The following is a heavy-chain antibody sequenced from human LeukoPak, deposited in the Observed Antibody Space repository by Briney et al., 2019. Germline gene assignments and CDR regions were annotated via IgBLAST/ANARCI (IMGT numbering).Heavy chain of an antibody. CDR3: ARDLGDSSGYWEGPNYYYYYMDV. CDR2: INPNSGGT. D-gene: IGHD3-22*01. Sequence: ASVKVSCKASGYTFTGYYMHWVRQAPGQGLEWMGWINPNSGGTNYAQKFQGRVTMTRDTSISTAYMELSRLRSDDTAVYYCARDLGDSSGYWEGPNYYYYYMDVWGKGTTVTVSS. CDR1: GYTFTGYY. J-gene: IGHJ6*03. V-gene: IGHV1-2*02.